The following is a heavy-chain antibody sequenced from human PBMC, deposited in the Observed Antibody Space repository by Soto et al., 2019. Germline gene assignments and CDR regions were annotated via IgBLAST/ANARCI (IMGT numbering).Heavy chain of an antibody. CDR3: ARDRPTTFSADL. CDR2: INDTSNAI. V-gene: IGHV3-48*01. CDR1: GFTFTDHS. Sequence: EVQLVESGGGLVQPGGSLRLSCTASGFTFTDHSMNWVRHAPGKGLEWLSYINDTSNAIHYADSVKGRFAMSRDRAKKSVFLKMNSLRVEDTGVYYCARDRPTTFSADLWGQGTVVTVSS. J-gene: IGHJ3*01. D-gene: IGHD5-12*01.